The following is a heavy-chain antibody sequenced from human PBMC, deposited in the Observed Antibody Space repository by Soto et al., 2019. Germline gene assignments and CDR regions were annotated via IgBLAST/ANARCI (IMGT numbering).Heavy chain of an antibody. J-gene: IGHJ6*02. CDR3: ARATVMITFGGVIDYYYYYYGMDV. V-gene: IGHV1-69*13. Sequence: SVRVSGKASGGTFSSYAISWVRQAPGQGLEWMGGIIPIFGTANYAQKFQGRVTITADESTSTAYMELSSLRSEDTAVYYCARATVMITFGGVIDYYYYYYGMDVWGQGTTVTVS. CDR2: IIPIFGTA. D-gene: IGHD3-16*02. CDR1: GGTFSSYA.